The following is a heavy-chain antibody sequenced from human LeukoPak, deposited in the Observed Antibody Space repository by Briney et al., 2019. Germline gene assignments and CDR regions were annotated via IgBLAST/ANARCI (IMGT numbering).Heavy chain of an antibody. CDR1: GFTFSNYG. Sequence: GRSLRLSCAASGFTFSNYGMHWVRQAPGKGLEWVAVISYDGSNKYYADSVKGRFTISRDNSKNTLYLQMNSLRAEDTAVYYCAKNAGVGSSWSFDYWGQGTLVTVSS. V-gene: IGHV3-30*18. J-gene: IGHJ4*02. CDR3: AKNAGVGSSWSFDY. D-gene: IGHD6-13*01. CDR2: ISYDGSNK.